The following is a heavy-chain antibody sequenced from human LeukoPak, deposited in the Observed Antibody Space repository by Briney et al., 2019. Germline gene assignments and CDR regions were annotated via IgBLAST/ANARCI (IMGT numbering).Heavy chain of an antibody. CDR2: ISSSSSYI. J-gene: IGHJ4*02. D-gene: IGHD3-22*01. Sequence: GGSLRLSCAASGFTFSSYSMNWVRQAPGKGLEWVSSISSSSSYIYYADPVKGRFTISRDNATNSLYLQMNSLRAEDTAVYYCAREVLGDSSGYTYYFDYWGQGTLVTVSS. V-gene: IGHV3-21*01. CDR1: GFTFSSYS. CDR3: AREVLGDSSGYTYYFDY.